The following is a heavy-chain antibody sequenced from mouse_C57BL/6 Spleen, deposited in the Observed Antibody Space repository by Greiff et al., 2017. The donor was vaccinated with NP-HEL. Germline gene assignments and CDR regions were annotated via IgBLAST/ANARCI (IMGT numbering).Heavy chain of an antibody. V-gene: IGHV3-6*01. CDR2: ISYDGSN. CDR1: GYSITSGYY. J-gene: IGHJ4*01. D-gene: IGHD1-1*01. CDR3: AREGGSSYAMDY. Sequence: DVKLQESGPGLVKPSQSLSLTCSVTGYSITSGYYWNWIRQFPGNKLEWMGYISYDGSNNYNPSLKNRISITRDTSKNQFFLKLNSVTTEDTATYYCAREGGSSYAMDYWGQGTSVTVSS.